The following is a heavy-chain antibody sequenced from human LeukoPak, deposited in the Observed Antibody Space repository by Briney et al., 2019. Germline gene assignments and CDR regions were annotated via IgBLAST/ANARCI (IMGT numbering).Heavy chain of an antibody. CDR2: IYSGGST. J-gene: IGHJ3*02. CDR1: GFTFSDYY. D-gene: IGHD5-18*01. CDR3: ASRRGYSYGYGAFDI. V-gene: IGHV3-66*01. Sequence: GGSLRLSCAASGFTFSDYYMSWVRQAPGKGLEWVSVIYSGGSTYYADSVKGRFTISRDNSKNTLYLQMNSLRAEDTAVYYCASRRGYSYGYGAFDIWGQGTMVTVSS.